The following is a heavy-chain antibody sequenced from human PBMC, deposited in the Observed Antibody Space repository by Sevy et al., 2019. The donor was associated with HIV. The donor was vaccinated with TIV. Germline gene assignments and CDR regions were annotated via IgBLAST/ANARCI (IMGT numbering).Heavy chain of an antibody. D-gene: IGHD3-22*01. Sequence: GSLRLSCTASGFTFSAYAMTWFRQAPGKGLEWVSTISGVDSSTYYADSVKGRFIISRDNSKNTLYLEMNNLRVDDTAVYFCAKNGGLYFDSSNYDWGQGTLVTVSS. CDR2: ISGVDSST. V-gene: IGHV3-23*01. CDR1: GFTFSAYA. J-gene: IGHJ4*02. CDR3: AKNGGLYFDSSNYD.